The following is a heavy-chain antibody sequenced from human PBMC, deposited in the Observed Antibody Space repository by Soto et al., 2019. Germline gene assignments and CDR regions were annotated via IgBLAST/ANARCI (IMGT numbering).Heavy chain of an antibody. J-gene: IGHJ4*02. D-gene: IGHD2-2*01. CDR1: GYTFTSYG. V-gene: IGHV1-18*01. Sequence: ASVKVSCKASGYTFTSYGISWVRQAPGQGLEWMGWISAYNGNTNYAQKLQGRVTMTTDTSTSTAYMELRSLRSDDTAVYYCARDLYPLAESSTSLFDYWGQGTLVTVS. CDR2: ISAYNGNT. CDR3: ARDLYPLAESSTSLFDY.